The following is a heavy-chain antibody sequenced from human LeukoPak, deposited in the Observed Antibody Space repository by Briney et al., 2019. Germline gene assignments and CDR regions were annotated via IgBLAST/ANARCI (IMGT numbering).Heavy chain of an antibody. V-gene: IGHV1-18*01. Sequence: ASVKVSCKASGYTFTSYGISWVRQAPGQGLEWMGWISAYNGNTNYAQKLRGRVTMTTDTSTSTAYMELRSLRSDDTAVYYCARSQGSGWYTYNWFDPWGQGTLVTVSS. D-gene: IGHD6-19*01. CDR3: ARSQGSGWYTYNWFDP. CDR1: GYTFTSYG. CDR2: ISAYNGNT. J-gene: IGHJ5*02.